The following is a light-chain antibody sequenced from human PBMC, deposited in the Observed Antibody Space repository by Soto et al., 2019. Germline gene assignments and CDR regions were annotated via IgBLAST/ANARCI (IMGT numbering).Light chain of an antibody. J-gene: IGKJ4*01. CDR2: DTS. V-gene: IGKV3-11*02. Sequence: EIVLTQSPVTLSLSPGDTATLSCRASESVVRYLAWYQQKPGQAPRLLMYDTSKRATGIPARFSGSGYGRDFTLTISSLVPEDFAVYYCQQRSNWPLTFGGGTKVEIK. CDR1: ESVVRY. CDR3: QQRSNWPLT.